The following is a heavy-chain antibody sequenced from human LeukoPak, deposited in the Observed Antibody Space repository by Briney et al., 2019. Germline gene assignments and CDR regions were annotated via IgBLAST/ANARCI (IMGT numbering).Heavy chain of an antibody. D-gene: IGHD2-15*01. V-gene: IGHV3-74*01. CDR1: GFTFSNYW. CDR2: INGDESRT. Sequence: GGSLRLSCGASGFTFSNYWMHWVRHAPGKGLVWVSRINGDESRTSYADSVRGRFTISRDNAKNTLYLQMNSLRAEDTAVYYCARGGSTWFDPWGQGTLVTVSS. J-gene: IGHJ5*02. CDR3: ARGGSTWFDP.